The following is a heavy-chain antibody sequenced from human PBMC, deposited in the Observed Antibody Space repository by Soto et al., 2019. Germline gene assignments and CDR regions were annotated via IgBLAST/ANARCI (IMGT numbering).Heavy chain of an antibody. CDR2: ISGSGGST. CDR1: GFTFSSYA. CDR3: AKDREVRGVIISEPWFDP. J-gene: IGHJ5*02. D-gene: IGHD3-10*01. Sequence: PGGSLRLSCAASGFTFSSYAMSWVRQAPGKGLEWVSAISGSGGSTYYADAVKGRFTISRDNSKNTLYLQMNSLRAEDTAVYYCAKDREVRGVIISEPWFDPWGQGTLVTVSS. V-gene: IGHV3-23*01.